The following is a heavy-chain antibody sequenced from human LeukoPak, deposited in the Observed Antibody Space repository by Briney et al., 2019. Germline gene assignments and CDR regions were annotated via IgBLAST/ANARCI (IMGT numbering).Heavy chain of an antibody. CDR2: IYPGDSDT. D-gene: IGHD3-10*01. V-gene: IGHV5-51*01. CDR1: GYSFTSFW. J-gene: IGHJ5*02. CDR3: ARCGSGSYGLSENWFDP. Sequence: GESLKISCKGSGYSFTSFWIGWVRQMPGKGLEWMGIIYPGDSDTRYSPSFQGQVTISADKSISIAYLQWSSLKASDTAMYYCARCGSGSYGLSENWFDPWGQGTLVTVSS.